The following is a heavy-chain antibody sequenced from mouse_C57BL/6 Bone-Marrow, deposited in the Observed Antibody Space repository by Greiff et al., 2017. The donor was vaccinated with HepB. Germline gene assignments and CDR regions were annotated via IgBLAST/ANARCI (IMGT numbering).Heavy chain of an antibody. Sequence: EVKLVESGGGLVQPGGSLKLSCAASGFTFSDYGMAWVRQAPRKGPEWVAFISNLAYSIYYADTVTGRFTISRENAKNTLYLEMSSLRSEDTAMYYCARQRTVVAPYAMDYCGQGTSVTVSS. CDR2: ISNLAYSI. CDR3: ARQRTVVAPYAMDY. V-gene: IGHV5-15*01. J-gene: IGHJ4*01. CDR1: GFTFSDYG. D-gene: IGHD1-1*01.